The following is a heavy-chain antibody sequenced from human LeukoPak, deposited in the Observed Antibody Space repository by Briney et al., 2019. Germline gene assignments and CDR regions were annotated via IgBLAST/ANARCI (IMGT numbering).Heavy chain of an antibody. Sequence: GESLKISCKGSGYNFTSHWISWVRQMPGKGLEWMGRIAPSDSYTNYRPSFQGHVTISADKSISTAYLQWSSLKASDTAMYYCARHRDCSSGACYPDYWGQGTLVTVSS. D-gene: IGHD2-15*01. CDR3: ARHRDCSSGACYPDY. J-gene: IGHJ4*02. V-gene: IGHV5-10-1*01. CDR2: IAPSDSYT. CDR1: GYNFTSHW.